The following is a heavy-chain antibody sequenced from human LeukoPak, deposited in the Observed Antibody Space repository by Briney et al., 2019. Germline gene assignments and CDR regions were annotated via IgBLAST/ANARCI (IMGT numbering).Heavy chain of an antibody. CDR1: GDTFTSYG. J-gene: IGHJ4*02. CDR2: ISSNSDNT. D-gene: IGHD7-27*01. Sequence: GASVNVSCKATGDTFTSYGISWVRQAPGQGLEWIGWISSNSDNTNYAQKLQGRVNMTTDTSTSTAYMGLRSLRSDDTALYFCARDWGSIKVIADYWGQGTLVTVSS. V-gene: IGHV1-18*01. CDR3: ARDWGSIKVIADY.